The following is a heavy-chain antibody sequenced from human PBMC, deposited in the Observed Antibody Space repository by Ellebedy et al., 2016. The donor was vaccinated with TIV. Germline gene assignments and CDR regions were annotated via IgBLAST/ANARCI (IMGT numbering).Heavy chain of an antibody. V-gene: IGHV1-2*02. CDR3: ARGFDSGVAGGYNWLDP. D-gene: IGHD6-19*01. CDR2: INTDSGDT. Sequence: AASVKVSCKASAYTFTSYFMHWARQAPGQGPEWMGWINTDSGDTNYAQKFQGRVTMTSDTAVSTAYMGLISLRAADTAVYFCARGFDSGVAGGYNWLDPWGQGTLVSVS. CDR1: AYTFTSYF. J-gene: IGHJ5*02.